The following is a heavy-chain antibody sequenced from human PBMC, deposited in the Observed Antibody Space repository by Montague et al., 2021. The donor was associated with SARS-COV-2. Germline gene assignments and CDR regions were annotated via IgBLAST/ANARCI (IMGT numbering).Heavy chain of an antibody. CDR3: ARDTFYYGSDSYYVDTFDM. J-gene: IGHJ3*02. CDR2: ALYTGRS. D-gene: IGHD3-10*01. CDR1: GGSITSNW. Sequence: SETLSLTCTISGGSITSNWWSWIRQPPGKGLEWVGYALYTGRSXSXPSXXXRVFISVDTSKNQVSLMLSSATAADTAVYYCARDTFYYGSDSYYVDTFDMWGQGTMVTVSS. V-gene: IGHV4-59*01.